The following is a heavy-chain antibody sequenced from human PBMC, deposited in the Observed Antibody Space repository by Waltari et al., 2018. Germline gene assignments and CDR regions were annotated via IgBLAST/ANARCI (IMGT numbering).Heavy chain of an antibody. Sequence: QVQLAESGGGAVPPGGSLRLSCVASGFIFSRYDMNWVRQTPGKGLGWLALRRDDGSKKFYADSVKGRFTVSRDNSRDTLYLHMNGLTSVDTAIYFCAREISTSSPSFWGRGTLVTVSS. CDR3: AREISTSSPSF. CDR2: RRDDGSKK. D-gene: IGHD1-1*01. CDR1: GFIFSRYD. J-gene: IGHJ4*02. V-gene: IGHV3-30*02.